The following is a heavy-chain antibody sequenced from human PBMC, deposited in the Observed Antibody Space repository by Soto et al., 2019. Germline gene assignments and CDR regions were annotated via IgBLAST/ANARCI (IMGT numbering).Heavy chain of an antibody. CDR3: ARVDGVTIFGVVRYYYYYMDV. J-gene: IGHJ6*03. D-gene: IGHD3-3*01. Sequence: QVQLVQSGAEVKKPGASVKVSCKASGYTFTSYGISWVRQAPGQGLEWMGWISAYNGNTNNAQKLQGRVTMTTDTSTSTAYMELRSLRSDDTAVYYCARVDGVTIFGVVRYYYYYMDVWGKGTTVTVSS. CDR1: GYTFTSYG. V-gene: IGHV1-18*01. CDR2: ISAYNGNT.